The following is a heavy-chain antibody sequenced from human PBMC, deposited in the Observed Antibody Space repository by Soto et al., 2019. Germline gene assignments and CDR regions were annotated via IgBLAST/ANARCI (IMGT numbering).Heavy chain of an antibody. CDR1: GDTFSSHA. CDR3: ARDLGGCSAGSCRYNWFDP. Sequence: SVKVSCKASGDTFSSHAISWVRQAPGQGLEWMGGIIPIYGTTNYAQKFQDRVTITADESTSTAYMELSSLRSDDTAVYYCARDLGGCSAGSCRYNWFDPWGQGTLVTVSS. V-gene: IGHV1-69*13. J-gene: IGHJ5*02. D-gene: IGHD2-15*01. CDR2: IIPIYGTT.